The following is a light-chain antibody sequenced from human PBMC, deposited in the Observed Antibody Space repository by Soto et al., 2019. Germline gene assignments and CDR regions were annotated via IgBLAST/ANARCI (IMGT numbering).Light chain of an antibody. CDR1: QGVSSRY. V-gene: IGKV3-20*01. CDR3: QQYGNSRWT. Sequence: EIVLTQSPGTLSLSPGERATLSCRASQGVSSRYLAWYQQKPGQAPRLLISGASTRATGIADRFSGSGSGTDFTLTISRLEPEDFAVYYCQQYGNSRWTFGQGTKVEIK. J-gene: IGKJ1*01. CDR2: GAS.